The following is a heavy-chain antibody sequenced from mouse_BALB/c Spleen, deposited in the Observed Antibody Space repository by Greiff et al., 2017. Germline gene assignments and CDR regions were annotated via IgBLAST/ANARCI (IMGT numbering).Heavy chain of an antibody. CDR3: ARPHITTVYFDY. V-gene: IGHV5-6*01. CDR2: ISSGGSYT. J-gene: IGHJ2*01. Sequence: EVQLVESGGDLVKPGGSLKLSCAASGFTFSSYGMSWVRQTPDKRLEWVATISSGGSYTYYPDSVKGRFTISRDNAKNTLYLQMSSLKSEDTAMYYCARPHITTVYFDYWGQGTTLTVSS. CDR1: GFTFSSYG. D-gene: IGHD1-1*01.